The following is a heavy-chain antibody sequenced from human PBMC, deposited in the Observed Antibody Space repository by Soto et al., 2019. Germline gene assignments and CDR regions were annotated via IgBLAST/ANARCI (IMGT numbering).Heavy chain of an antibody. D-gene: IGHD5-12*01. CDR2: VYLDEDK. J-gene: IGHJ4*02. CDR1: GFSLSTRGVA. CDR3: AHSPRGYAYYFDY. V-gene: IGHV2-5*02. Sequence: QITLKESGPTLVKPTQTLTLTCTFSGFSLSTRGVAVGWFRQPPGKALEWLARVYLDEDKWYSPSLKSRLTSTDDTSKNQVVLTMTNMDPVETATYYCAHSPRGYAYYFDYGGQGTLVTVSS.